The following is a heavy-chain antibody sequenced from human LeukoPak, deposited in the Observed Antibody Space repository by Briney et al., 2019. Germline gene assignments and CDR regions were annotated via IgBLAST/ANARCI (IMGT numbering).Heavy chain of an antibody. CDR3: ARDRDRGWFDP. Sequence: PGGSLRLSCAAPGFTFSTYSMNWVRQAPGKGLEWVSYISGSGSYIYYADSVKGRFTISRDNAKNSLYLQMNSLRAEDTAVYYCARDRDRGWFDPWGQGTLVTVSS. CDR1: GFTFSTYS. CDR2: ISGSGSYI. V-gene: IGHV3-21*01. J-gene: IGHJ5*02.